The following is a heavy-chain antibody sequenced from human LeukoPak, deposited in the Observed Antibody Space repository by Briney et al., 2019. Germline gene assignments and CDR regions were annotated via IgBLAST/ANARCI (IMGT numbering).Heavy chain of an antibody. Sequence: GGSLRLSCAASGFSFSSYAMSWVRQAPGKGLEWVSVISGSGGRTNYVDSVKGRFTISRDNSKNTLYLQMNSLRAEDTAVYYCATHRTPGITMLREGLDFWGQGTLVTVSS. CDR2: ISGSGGRT. D-gene: IGHD3-10*01. CDR3: ATHRTPGITMLREGLDF. CDR1: GFSFSSYA. V-gene: IGHV3-23*01. J-gene: IGHJ4*02.